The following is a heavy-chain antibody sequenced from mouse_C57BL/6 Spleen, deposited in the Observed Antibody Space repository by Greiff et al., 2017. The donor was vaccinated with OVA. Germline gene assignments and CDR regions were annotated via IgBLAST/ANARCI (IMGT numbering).Heavy chain of an antibody. D-gene: IGHD2-1*01. V-gene: IGHV1-53*01. J-gene: IGHJ2*01. Sequence: QLQLQQPVTELVKPGASVKLSCKASGYTFTSYWMHWVKQRPGQGLEWIGNINPSNGGTNYNEKFKSKATLTVDKSSSTAYMQLSSLTSEDSAVYYCASGIYYGNYVLDYWGQGTTLTVSS. CDR3: ASGIYYGNYVLDY. CDR1: GYTFTSYW. CDR2: INPSNGGT.